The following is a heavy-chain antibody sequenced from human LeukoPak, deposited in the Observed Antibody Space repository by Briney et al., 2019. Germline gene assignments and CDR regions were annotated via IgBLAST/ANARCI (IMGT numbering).Heavy chain of an antibody. CDR1: GGTFSSYA. Sequence: ASVKASCKASGGTFSSYAISWVRQAPGQGLEWMGGIIPIFGTANYAQKFQGRVTITADESTSTAYMELSSLRSEDTAVYYCARENYGSGSYPKIWGQGTLVTVSS. J-gene: IGHJ4*02. D-gene: IGHD3-10*01. V-gene: IGHV1-69*13. CDR2: IIPIFGTA. CDR3: ARENYGSGSYPKI.